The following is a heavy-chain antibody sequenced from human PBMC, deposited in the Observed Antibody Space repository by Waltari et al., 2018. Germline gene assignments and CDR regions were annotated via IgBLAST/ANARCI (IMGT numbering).Heavy chain of an antibody. D-gene: IGHD3-10*01. V-gene: IGHV4-34*01. J-gene: IGHJ4*02. CDR3: ARGRYYGSGSYNY. Sequence: QVQLQQWGAGLLKPSETLSLTCAVYGGSFSGYYWSWIRQPPGKGLEWLGEINHSGSTNYNPSLKSRVTISVDTSKNQFSLKLSSVTAADTAVYYCARGRYYGSGSYNYWGQGTLVTVSS. CDR2: INHSGST. CDR1: GGSFSGYY.